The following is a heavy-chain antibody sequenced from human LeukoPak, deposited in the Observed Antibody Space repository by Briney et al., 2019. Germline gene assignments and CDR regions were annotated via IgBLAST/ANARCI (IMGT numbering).Heavy chain of an antibody. CDR1: GGSVSSGSYY. CDR3: ARDSMTDSSTFDY. CDR2: FYNSVST. D-gene: IGHD2/OR15-2a*01. J-gene: IGHJ4*02. Sequence: SETLSLTCTVSGGSVSSGSYYWGWIWQPPGKGLEWNGYFYNSVSTNYNPSLKSRVTLSVDTAQNQFSRKLSAVTGRDTAVYYCARDSMTDSSTFDYWGQGTLVTVSS. V-gene: IGHV4-61*01.